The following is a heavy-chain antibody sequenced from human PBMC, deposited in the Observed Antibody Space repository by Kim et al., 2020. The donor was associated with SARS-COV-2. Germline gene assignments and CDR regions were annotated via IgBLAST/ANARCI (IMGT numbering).Heavy chain of an antibody. D-gene: IGHD2-2*01. CDR3: ARARDIVVVPSHFDY. J-gene: IGHJ4*02. CDR1: GGSVSSGSYY. Sequence: SETLSLTCTVSGGSVSSGSYYWSWIRQPPGKGLEWIGYIYYSGSTNYNPSLKSRVTISVDTSKNQFSLKLSSVTAADTAVYYCARARDIVVVPSHFDYWGQGTLVTVSS. CDR2: IYYSGST. V-gene: IGHV4-61*01.